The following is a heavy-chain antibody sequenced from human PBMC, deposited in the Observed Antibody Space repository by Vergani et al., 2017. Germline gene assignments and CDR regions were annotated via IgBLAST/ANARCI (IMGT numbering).Heavy chain of an antibody. CDR2: TYHSGST. D-gene: IGHD2-2*01. J-gene: IGHJ4*02. CDR1: GYSISSGYY. CDR3: ASFDLGYCSSTSCYYFDY. V-gene: IGHV4-38-2*02. Sequence: QVQLQESGPGLVKPSETLSLTCTVSGYSISSGYYWGWIRQPPGKGLEWIGSTYHSGSTYYNPSLKSRVTISVDTSKNQFSLKLSSVTAADTAVYYCASFDLGYCSSTSCYYFDYWGQGTLVTVSS.